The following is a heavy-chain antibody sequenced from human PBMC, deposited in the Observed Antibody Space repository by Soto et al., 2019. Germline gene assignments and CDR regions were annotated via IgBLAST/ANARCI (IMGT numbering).Heavy chain of an antibody. J-gene: IGHJ3*01. CDR3: ARGRLGVVPAGSDWFDL. Sequence: ASVKVSCKASGYTFTGYGISWVRQAPGQGLEWMGWISAYNGNTNYAQKLQGRVTMTTDTSTSTAYMELRSLRSDDTAVYYCARGRLGVVPAGSDWFDLWGQGTMVTVSS. V-gene: IGHV1-18*04. CDR1: GYTFTGYG. D-gene: IGHD2-2*01. CDR2: ISAYNGNT.